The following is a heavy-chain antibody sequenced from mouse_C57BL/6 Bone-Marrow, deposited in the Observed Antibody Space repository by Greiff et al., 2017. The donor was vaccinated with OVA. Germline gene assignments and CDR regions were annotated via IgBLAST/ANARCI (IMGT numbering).Heavy chain of an antibody. V-gene: IGHV14-4*01. CDR1: GFNIKDDY. CDR3: SYYDYDGGY. Sequence: VHVKQSGAELVRPGASVKLSCTASGFNIKDDYMHWVKQRPEQGLEWIGWIDPENGDTEYASKFQGKATITADTSSNTAYLQLSSLTSEDTAVYYCSYYDYDGGYWGQGTTLTVSS. J-gene: IGHJ2*01. CDR2: IDPENGDT. D-gene: IGHD2-4*01.